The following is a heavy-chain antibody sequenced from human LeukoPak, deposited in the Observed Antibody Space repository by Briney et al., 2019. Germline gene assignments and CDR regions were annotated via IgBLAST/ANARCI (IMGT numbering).Heavy chain of an antibody. J-gene: IGHJ4*02. V-gene: IGHV1-18*01. CDR1: GYTFTSYG. CDR2: IDAYNGKA. Sequence: ASVKVSCKASGYTFTSYGISWVRQAPGQGLEWMGWIDAYNGKANYAQKLQGRVTMTTDTSTSTAYMDLRSLRSDDTAVYYCARDLPRSGIAVAGMDYWGQGALVTVSS. CDR3: ARDLPRSGIAVAGMDY. D-gene: IGHD6-19*01.